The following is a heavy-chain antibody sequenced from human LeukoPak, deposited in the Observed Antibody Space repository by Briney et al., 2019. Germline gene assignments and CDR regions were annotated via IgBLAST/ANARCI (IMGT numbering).Heavy chain of an antibody. J-gene: IGHJ4*02. Sequence: ASVKVSCKASGYTFTSYAMHWVRQAPGQRLEWMGWINAGNGNTKYSQKFQGRVTITRDTSASTAYMELSSLRSEDTAVYYCARAPGIVATTAGDYWGQGTLVTVSS. CDR3: ARAPGIVATTAGDY. D-gene: IGHD5-12*01. CDR1: GYTFTSYA. V-gene: IGHV1-3*01. CDR2: INAGNGNT.